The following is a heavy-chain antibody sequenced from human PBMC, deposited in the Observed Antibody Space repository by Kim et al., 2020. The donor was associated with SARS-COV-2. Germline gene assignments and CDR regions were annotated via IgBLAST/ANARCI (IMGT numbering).Heavy chain of an antibody. CDR3: ARHKGWAQLGYDGIDV. V-gene: IGHV4-39*01. Sequence: SETLSLTCSVSGVSISSSFYYWGWIRQSPELGLEWIADISSSGTTYYTSSLKSRVTISLDTSKNQFSLKLNFVTATDTALYFCARHKGWAQLGYDGIDVWGHGTTVTVSS. D-gene: IGHD3-16*01. CDR1: GVSISSSFYY. CDR2: ISSSGTT. J-gene: IGHJ6*02.